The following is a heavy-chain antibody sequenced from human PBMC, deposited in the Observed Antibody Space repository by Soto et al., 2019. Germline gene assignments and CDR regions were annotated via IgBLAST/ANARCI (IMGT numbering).Heavy chain of an antibody. Sequence: ASVKVSCKAPGYTFTSYAMHWVRQAPGQRLEWMGWINAGNGNTKYSQKFQGRVTITRDTSASTAYMELSSLRSEDTAVYYCARDLFGYSYGPYYYYGMDVWGQGTTVTVSS. CDR2: INAGNGNT. D-gene: IGHD5-18*01. CDR3: ARDLFGYSYGPYYYYGMDV. CDR1: GYTFTSYA. V-gene: IGHV1-3*01. J-gene: IGHJ6*02.